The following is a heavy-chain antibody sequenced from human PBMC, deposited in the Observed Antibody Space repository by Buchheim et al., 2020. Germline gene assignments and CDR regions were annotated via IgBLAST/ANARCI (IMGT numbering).Heavy chain of an antibody. D-gene: IGHD6-19*01. V-gene: IGHV3-15*07. Sequence: EVQLVESGGGLVKPGGSLRLSCAASGFTFSNTWMNWVRHAPGKGLEWVGRIQSKTDGGTTDYAAPGKGRFTSSRRDSKNMVYLQMNSLKIEDTAVYYCSTEDTADFDYWGQGTL. J-gene: IGHJ4*01. CDR2: IQSKTDGGTT. CDR3: STEDTADFDY. CDR1: GFTFSNTW.